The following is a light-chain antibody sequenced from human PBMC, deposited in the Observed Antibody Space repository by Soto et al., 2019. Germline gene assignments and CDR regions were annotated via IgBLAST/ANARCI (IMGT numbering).Light chain of an antibody. CDR1: QSIQFNY. V-gene: IGKV3-20*01. CDR2: AAS. Sequence: EIVLTQSPGTLSLSPGDRATLSCRASQSIQFNYIAWYQQRPGQPPRLLINAASRRAPGVPDRFTGGGSGMDFILTSSRLEPEDFAVYYCQQSGDSQWTFGQGNTVEI. CDR3: QQSGDSQWT. J-gene: IGKJ1*01.